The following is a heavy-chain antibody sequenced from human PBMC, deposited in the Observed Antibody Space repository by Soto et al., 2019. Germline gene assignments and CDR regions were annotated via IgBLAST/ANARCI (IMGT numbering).Heavy chain of an antibody. CDR2: INNDGSST. V-gene: IGHV3-74*01. Sequence: VQLVESGGGLVQPGGSLRLSCAASGVTFSSYWMHWVRQAPGKGLVWVSRINNDGSSTSYADSVKGRLTISRDNAKNTLYLQVNSLRAEDTAVYYFASGGVAGSGTFYNDYWGRGTLVTVSS. CDR1: GVTFSSYW. J-gene: IGHJ4*02. D-gene: IGHD3-10*01. CDR3: ASGGVAGSGTFYNDY.